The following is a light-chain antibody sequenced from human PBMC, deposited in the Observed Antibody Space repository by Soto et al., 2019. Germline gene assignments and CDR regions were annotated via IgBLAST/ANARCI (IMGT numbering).Light chain of an antibody. CDR2: GNS. CDR1: SSNIGAGYD. CDR3: QSYDSSLSAYV. J-gene: IGLJ1*01. Sequence: VLTQPPSVSGAPGQRVTISRTGSSSNIGAGYDVHWYQQLPGTAPKLLIYGNSNRPSGVPDRFSGSKSGTSASLAITGLQAEDEADYYCQSYDSSLSAYVLGNGTKVTVL. V-gene: IGLV1-40*01.